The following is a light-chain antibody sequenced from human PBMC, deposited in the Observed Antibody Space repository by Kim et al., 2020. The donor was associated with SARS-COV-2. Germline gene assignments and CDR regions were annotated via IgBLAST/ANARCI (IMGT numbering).Light chain of an antibody. CDR1: PSLRTN. Sequence: ASVGDRVTLSCRSSPSLRTNLNLYQQKSGQPPILLIYAASSLQGGVPSRFSGSGSGTDFTLTISSLQPEDSATYSCQQSNSTPLTFGGGTKVYIK. CDR2: AAS. J-gene: IGKJ4*01. CDR3: QQSNSTPLT. V-gene: IGKV1-39*01.